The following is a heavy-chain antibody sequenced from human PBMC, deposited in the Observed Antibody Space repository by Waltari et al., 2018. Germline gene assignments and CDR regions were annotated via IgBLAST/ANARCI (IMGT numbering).Heavy chain of an antibody. Sequence: QVQLQQWGAGLLKPSETLSLTCAVYGGSFSGYYWSWIRQPPGKGLEWIGEINHSGSTNYNPSLNSRVTISVDTSKNQFSLKLSSVTAADTAVYYCAREKSAAANNVYYYYGMDVWGQGTTVTVSS. V-gene: IGHV4-34*01. CDR3: AREKSAAANNVYYYYGMDV. CDR1: GGSFSGYY. D-gene: IGHD6-13*01. J-gene: IGHJ6*02. CDR2: INHSGST.